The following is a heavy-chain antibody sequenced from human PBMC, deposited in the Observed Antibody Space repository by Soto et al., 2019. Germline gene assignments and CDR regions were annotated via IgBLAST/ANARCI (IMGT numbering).Heavy chain of an antibody. Sequence: SETLSLTCTVSGGSISSYYWSWIRQPPGKGLEWIGYIYYSESTNYNPSLKSRVTISVDTSKNQFSLKLSSVTAADTAVYYCARLKDSSSWYPFGRVWFDPWGQGTLVTVSS. CDR2: IYYSEST. J-gene: IGHJ5*02. CDR3: ARLKDSSSWYPFGRVWFDP. D-gene: IGHD6-13*01. V-gene: IGHV4-59*08. CDR1: GGSISSYY.